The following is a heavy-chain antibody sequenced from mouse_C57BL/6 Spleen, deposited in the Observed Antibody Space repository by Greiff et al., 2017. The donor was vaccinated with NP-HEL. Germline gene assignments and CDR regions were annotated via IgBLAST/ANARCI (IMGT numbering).Heavy chain of an antibody. V-gene: IGHV10-1*01. D-gene: IGHD2-3*01. J-gene: IGHJ2*01. CDR2: IRSKSNNYAT. CDR1: GFSFNTYA. CDR3: VRQDGSYFDY. Sequence: EVKLVESGGGLVQPKGSLTLSCAASGFSFNTYAMNWVRQAPGTGLEWVARIRSKSNNYATYYADSVKDRFTISRDDSESMLYLQMNNLKTEDTAMYYCVRQDGSYFDYWGQGTTLTVSS.